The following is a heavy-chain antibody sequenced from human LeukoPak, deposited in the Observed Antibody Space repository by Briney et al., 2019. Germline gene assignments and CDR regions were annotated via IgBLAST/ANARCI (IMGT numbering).Heavy chain of an antibody. CDR2: IKQDGSEK. CDR1: GFTFSSYW. V-gene: IGHV3-7*01. J-gene: IGHJ4*02. CDR3: ARDQGVIAAAGTLVDY. D-gene: IGHD6-13*01. Sequence: GGSLRLSCAASGFTFSSYWTSWVRQAPGKGLEWVANIKQDGSEKYYVDSVKGRFTISRDNAKNSLYLQMNSLRAEDTAVYYCARDQGVIAAAGTLVDYWGQGTLVTVSS.